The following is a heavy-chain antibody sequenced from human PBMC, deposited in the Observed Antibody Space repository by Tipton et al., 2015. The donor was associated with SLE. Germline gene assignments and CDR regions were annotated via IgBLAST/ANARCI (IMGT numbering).Heavy chain of an antibody. V-gene: IGHV4-59*11. Sequence: TLSLTCTVSGGPISSHYLSWIRQPPGKGLEWIGYIYYSGSTNYNPSLKSRVTISVDTSKNQFSLKLSSVTAADTAVYYCARVGLTGDDYWGQGTLVTVSS. CDR3: ARVGLTGDDY. CDR2: IYYSGST. D-gene: IGHD7-27*01. CDR1: GGPISSHY. J-gene: IGHJ4*02.